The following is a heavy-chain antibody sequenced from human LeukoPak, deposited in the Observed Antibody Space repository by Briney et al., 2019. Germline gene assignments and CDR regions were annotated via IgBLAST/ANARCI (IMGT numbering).Heavy chain of an antibody. Sequence: GGSLRLSCEASGYTFSDHYIDWVRQAPGKGLEWVSAMSSSDDGRYYAASVRGRFTISRDTSRSTLYLQMNSLRAEDAAVYYCAKAPVTSCRGAFCYPFDYWGQGTLVTVSS. J-gene: IGHJ4*02. CDR2: MSSSDDGR. V-gene: IGHV3-23*01. CDR3: AKAPVTSCRGAFCYPFDY. CDR1: GYTFSDHY. D-gene: IGHD2-15*01.